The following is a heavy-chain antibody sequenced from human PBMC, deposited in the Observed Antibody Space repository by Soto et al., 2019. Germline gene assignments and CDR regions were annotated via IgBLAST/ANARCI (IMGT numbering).Heavy chain of an antibody. CDR2: INAGNGNT. Sequence: QVQLVQSGAEVKKPGASVKVSCKASGYTFTSYAMHWVRQAPGQRLEWMGWINAGNGNTKYSQKCQGRVTITRDTSASTAYMELSSLRSEDTAVYYCARSGDSSGYYYDYWGQGTLVTVSS. J-gene: IGHJ4*02. D-gene: IGHD3-22*01. V-gene: IGHV1-3*01. CDR3: ARSGDSSGYYYDY. CDR1: GYTFTSYA.